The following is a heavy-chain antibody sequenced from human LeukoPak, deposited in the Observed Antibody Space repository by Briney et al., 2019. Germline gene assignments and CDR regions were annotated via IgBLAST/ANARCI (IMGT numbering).Heavy chain of an antibody. V-gene: IGHV3-20*04. CDR1: GFIFDDYG. CDR3: ARRESSYQNYYYFYYMDV. CDR2: INWNGDST. D-gene: IGHD5-18*01. J-gene: IGHJ6*03. Sequence: TGGSLRLSCAASGFIFDDYGMTWVRQPPGKGLEWVSDINWNGDSTSYGDSVKGRFTISRDNAKNSLYLEMNSLRPEDTVFYYCARRESSYQNYYYFYYMDVWGKGTTVTVSS.